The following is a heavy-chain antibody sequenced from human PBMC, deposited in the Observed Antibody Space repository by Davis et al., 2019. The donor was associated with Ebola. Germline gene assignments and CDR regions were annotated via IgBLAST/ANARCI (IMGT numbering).Heavy chain of an antibody. CDR1: GYTFTSYD. Sequence: ASVKVSCKASGYTFTSYDINWVRQATGQGLEWMGWMNPNSGNTGYAQKFQGRVTMTRNTSISTAYMELSSLRSEDTAVYYCARGPLWFGELLTSYFDLWGRGTLVTVSS. J-gene: IGHJ2*01. CDR2: MNPNSGNT. V-gene: IGHV1-8*01. CDR3: ARGPLWFGELLTSYFDL. D-gene: IGHD3-10*01.